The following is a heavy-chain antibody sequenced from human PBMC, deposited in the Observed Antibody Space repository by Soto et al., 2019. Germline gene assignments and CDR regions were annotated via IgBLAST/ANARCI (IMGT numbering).Heavy chain of an antibody. CDR3: ASPYGSSYYHMDV. Sequence: LRESLKISCKGSGYSFTNYWIGWVRQMPGKGLEWMGIIFPGDSETRYSPSFQGQVTISADKSISTTYLQWSSLRASDTAIYYCASPYGSSYYHMDVWGPGTTVTVSS. V-gene: IGHV5-51*01. CDR2: IFPGDSET. J-gene: IGHJ6*02. D-gene: IGHD4-17*01. CDR1: GYSFTNYW.